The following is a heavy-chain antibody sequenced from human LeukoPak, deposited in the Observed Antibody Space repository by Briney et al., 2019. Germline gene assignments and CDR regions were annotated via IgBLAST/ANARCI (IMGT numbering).Heavy chain of an antibody. CDR1: GGSFSGYY. J-gene: IGHJ6*03. CDR3: ARWVGSRAARPDFYMDV. D-gene: IGHD6-6*01. CDR2: INHSGST. V-gene: IGHV4-34*01. Sequence: SETLSLTCAVYGGSFSGYYWSWIRQPPGKGLEWIGEINHSGSTNYNPSLKSRVTISVDTSKNQFSLKLSSVTAADTAVYYCARWVGSRAARPDFYMDVWGKGTTVTVSS.